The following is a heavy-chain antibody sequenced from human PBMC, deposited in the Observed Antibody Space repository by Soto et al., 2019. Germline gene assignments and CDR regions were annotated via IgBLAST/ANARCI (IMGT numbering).Heavy chain of an antibody. J-gene: IGHJ4*02. Sequence: SETLSLTCAVSGGSFTSNNWWTWVRQPPGQWLEWIGEIYQTGSTNYNPSLKSRATISLDKSENQFSLKVTSLTAADTAVYYCASRDPGTSVDYWGQGTLVTVSS. D-gene: IGHD1-7*01. CDR2: IYQTGST. CDR1: GGSFTSNNW. V-gene: IGHV4-4*02. CDR3: ASRDPGTSVDY.